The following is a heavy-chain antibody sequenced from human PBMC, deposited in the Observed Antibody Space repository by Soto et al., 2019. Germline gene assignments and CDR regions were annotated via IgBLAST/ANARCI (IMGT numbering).Heavy chain of an antibody. Sequence: GGSLRLSCAASGFTFSSYSMNWVRQAPGKGLEWVSYISSSSSSTIYYADSVKGRFTISRDNAKNSLYLQMNSLRDEDTAVYYCARDRRGAAPRTDVWGQGTTVTVSS. D-gene: IGHD6-6*01. J-gene: IGHJ6*02. CDR1: GFTFSSYS. CDR3: ARDRRGAAPRTDV. V-gene: IGHV3-48*02. CDR2: ISSSSSSTI.